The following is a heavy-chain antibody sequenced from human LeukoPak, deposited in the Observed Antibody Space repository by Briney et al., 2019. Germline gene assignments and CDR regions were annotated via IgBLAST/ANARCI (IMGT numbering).Heavy chain of an antibody. J-gene: IGHJ5*02. V-gene: IGHV4-61*02. CDR2: IYSSGNT. CDR1: GGSISSGIYY. CDR3: GRDLNGVTDP. Sequence: SETLSLTCTVSGGSISSGIYYWSWIRQPAGRGLEWIGRIYSSGNTNYNPSLKSRVTISVDTSKTQFSLKLSSVTAADTAMYYCGRDLNGVTDPWGQGTLVTVSS. D-gene: IGHD3-16*02.